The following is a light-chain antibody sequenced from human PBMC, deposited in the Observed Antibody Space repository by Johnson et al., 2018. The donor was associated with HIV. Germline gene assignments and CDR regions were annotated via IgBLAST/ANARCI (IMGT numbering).Light chain of an antibody. J-gene: IGLJ1*01. Sequence: VLTQPPSVSAAPGQKVTISCSGSSSNIGNNYVSWYQQLPGTAPKLLIYDNNKRPSGIPDRFSGSKSGTSATLVITGLQTGDEADYYCGTWDSGLGAVYVFGPGTKVTVL. V-gene: IGLV1-51*01. CDR2: DNN. CDR1: SSNIGNNY. CDR3: GTWDSGLGAVYV.